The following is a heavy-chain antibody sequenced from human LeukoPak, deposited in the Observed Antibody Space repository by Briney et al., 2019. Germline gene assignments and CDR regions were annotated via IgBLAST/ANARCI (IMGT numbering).Heavy chain of an antibody. J-gene: IGHJ4*02. V-gene: IGHV4-59*08. D-gene: IGHD3-22*01. CDR3: ARLVIGQVVALDY. Sequence: PSETLSLTCTVSGGSISSYYWSWIRQPPGKGLEWIGYIYYSGSTNYDPSLKSRVTISVDTSKNQFSLKLSSMTAADTAVYYCARLVIGQVVALDYWGQGTLVTVSS. CDR1: GGSISSYY. CDR2: IYYSGST.